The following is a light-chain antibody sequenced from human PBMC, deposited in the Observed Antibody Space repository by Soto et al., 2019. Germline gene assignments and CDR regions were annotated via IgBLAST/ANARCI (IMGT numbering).Light chain of an antibody. CDR1: QGISNY. V-gene: IGKV1-27*01. Sequence: DIQMTQSPSSLSASVGDRVTITCRASQGISNYLAWYQQKPGKVPKLLIYAASTLQSGVPSRFSGSGSGTDFTLTISSLRPEDVATYYCQKYNSAPPENTFGQGTRLEIK. J-gene: IGKJ5*01. CDR2: AAS. CDR3: QKYNSAPPENT.